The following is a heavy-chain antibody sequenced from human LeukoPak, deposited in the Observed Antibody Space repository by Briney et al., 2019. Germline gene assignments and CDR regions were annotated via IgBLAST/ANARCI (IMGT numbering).Heavy chain of an antibody. V-gene: IGHV4-61*08. CDR1: GASVGSAGYH. J-gene: IGHJ4*02. D-gene: IGHD1-26*01. Sequence: PSETLSLTCTVSGASVGSAGYHWSWIRQPAGGGLEWIGYIYYISNTNYNPSLKSRVTMSVDPSKNQFSLKLNSVTAADTAVYYCARTQSQIGSYRYYFGYWGQGTLVTVSS. CDR3: ARTQSQIGSYRYYFGY. CDR2: IYYISNT.